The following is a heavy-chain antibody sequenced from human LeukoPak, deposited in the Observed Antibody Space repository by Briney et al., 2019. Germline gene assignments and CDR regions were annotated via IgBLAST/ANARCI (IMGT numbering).Heavy chain of an antibody. CDR3: ARSVAGSSWFDP. Sequence: GGSLRLSCAASGFSFSSYDMHWVRQITGKGLEWVSVIGTAGDSLYAGSARGRFTISRENAKNSLYLQMDSLRAGDTAVYYCARSVAGSSWFDPWGQGTLVTVSS. J-gene: IGHJ5*02. CDR1: GFSFSSYD. V-gene: IGHV3-13*01. D-gene: IGHD6-19*01. CDR2: IGTAGDS.